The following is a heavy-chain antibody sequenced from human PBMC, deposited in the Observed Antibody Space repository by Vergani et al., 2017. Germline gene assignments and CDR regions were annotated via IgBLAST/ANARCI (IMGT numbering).Heavy chain of an antibody. CDR3: AKTQLQLWLGGYFDY. J-gene: IGHJ4*02. CDR2: ISYDGSNK. V-gene: IGHV3-30*18. D-gene: IGHD5-18*01. Sequence: QVQLVESGGGLVKPGGSLRLSCAASGFTFSSYGMHWVRQAPGKGLEWVAVISYDGSNKYYADSVKGRFTISRDNSKNTLYLQMNSLRAEDTAVYYCAKTQLQLWLGGYFDYWGQGTLVTVSS. CDR1: GFTFSSYG.